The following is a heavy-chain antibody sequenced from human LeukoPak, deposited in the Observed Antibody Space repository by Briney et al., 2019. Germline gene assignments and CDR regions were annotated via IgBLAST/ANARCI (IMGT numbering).Heavy chain of an antibody. CDR2: INHSGST. CDR1: GGSFSGYY. Sequence: SETLSLTCAVYGGSFSGYYWSWIRQPPGKGLEWIGEINHSGSTNYNPSLQSRVTISVDTSKNQFSLKLSSVTAADTAVYYCAREEDCSGGICYLGNAFDIWGQGTMVTVSS. CDR3: AREEDCSGGICYLGNAFDI. D-gene: IGHD2-15*01. V-gene: IGHV4-34*01. J-gene: IGHJ3*02.